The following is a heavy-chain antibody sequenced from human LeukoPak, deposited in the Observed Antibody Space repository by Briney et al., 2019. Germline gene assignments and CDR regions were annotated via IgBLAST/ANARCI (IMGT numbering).Heavy chain of an antibody. CDR2: IYYSGST. D-gene: IGHD2-2*01. CDR1: GGSISSYY. J-gene: IGHJ6*03. CDR3: AREIVVVPAAIPGYYYMDV. Sequence: SETLSLTCTVSGGSISSYYWRSIRQPPGKRLEWIGYIYYSGSTNYNPSLKSRVTISVDTSKNQFSLKLSSVTAADTAVYYCAREIVVVPAAIPGYYYMDVWGKGTTVTVSS. V-gene: IGHV4-59*01.